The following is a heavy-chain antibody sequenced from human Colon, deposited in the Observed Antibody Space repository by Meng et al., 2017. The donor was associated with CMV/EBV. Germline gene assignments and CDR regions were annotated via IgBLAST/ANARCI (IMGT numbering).Heavy chain of an antibody. D-gene: IGHD3-3*01. J-gene: IGHJ5*02. CDR2: FYWNDDQ. V-gene: IGHV2-5*01. CDR3: SHRRTIFGGFDP. CDR1: GFFLNTSTVA. Sequence: SGPTLVKPTQTLTLTCTFSGFFLNTSTVAVGWFRQPPGKAREWLALFYWNDDQRYSPSLRNRLTLTGDTSKTQLVLTMTDMDPVDTATYFCSHRRTIFGGFDPWGQGSLVTVSS.